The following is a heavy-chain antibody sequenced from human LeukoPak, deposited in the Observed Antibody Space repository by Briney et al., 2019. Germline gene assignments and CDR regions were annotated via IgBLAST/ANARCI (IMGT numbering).Heavy chain of an antibody. CDR3: ARDSPYVWGSYRPFDY. D-gene: IGHD3-16*02. V-gene: IGHV4-59*01. J-gene: IGHJ4*02. CDR1: GGSISTYY. CDR2: IFHSGST. Sequence: SETLSLTCTVSGGSISTYYWSWIRQPPGKRLEWIGYIFHSGSTNYNPSLRGRVTISVDTSKNQFSLKLSSVTAADTAVYYCARDSPYVWGSYRPFDYWGQGTLVTVSS.